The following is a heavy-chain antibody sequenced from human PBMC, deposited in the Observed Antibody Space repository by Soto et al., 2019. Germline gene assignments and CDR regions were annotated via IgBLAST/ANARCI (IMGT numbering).Heavy chain of an antibody. D-gene: IGHD2-2*01. CDR2: IIPIFGTA. V-gene: IGHV1-69*06. Sequence: SVKVSCKASGGTFSSYAISWVRQAPGQGLEWMGGIIPIFGTANYAQKFQGRVTITADKSTSTAYMELSSLRSEDTAVYYCARFGLGYCSSTSCFYYYYYGMDVWGQGTPVTVSS. CDR1: GGTFSSYA. CDR3: ARFGLGYCSSTSCFYYYYYGMDV. J-gene: IGHJ6*02.